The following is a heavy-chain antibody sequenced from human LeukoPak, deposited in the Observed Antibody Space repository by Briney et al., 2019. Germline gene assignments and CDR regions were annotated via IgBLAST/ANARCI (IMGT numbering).Heavy chain of an antibody. CDR3: ARHWPLRGLDY. V-gene: IGHV4-4*09. Sequence: SETLSLTCTVSGGSISSYYWSWIRQPPGKGLEWIGYIYTSGSTNYNPSLKSRVTISVDTSKNQFSLKLSSVTAADTAVYYCARHWPLRGLDYWGQGTLVTVSS. CDR2: IYTSGST. J-gene: IGHJ4*02. CDR1: GGSISSYY. D-gene: IGHD3-10*01.